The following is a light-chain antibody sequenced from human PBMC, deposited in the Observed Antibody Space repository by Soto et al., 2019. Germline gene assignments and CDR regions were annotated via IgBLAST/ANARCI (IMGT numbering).Light chain of an antibody. CDR1: NSDIGGYSY. CDR3: TSYTSRSTLGV. J-gene: IGLJ2*01. Sequence: QSALTQPASVSGSPGQSITISCTGSNSDIGGYSYVSWYQLHPGKAPKLMIYDVSNRPSGVSYRFSGSKSGNTASLTISGLQAEDEADYYCTSYTSRSTLGVFGGGTKLTVL. CDR2: DVS. V-gene: IGLV2-14*03.